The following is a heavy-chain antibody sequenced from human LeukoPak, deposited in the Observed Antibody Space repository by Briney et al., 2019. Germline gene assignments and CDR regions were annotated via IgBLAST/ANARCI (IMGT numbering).Heavy chain of an antibody. D-gene: IGHD2-15*01. J-gene: IGHJ6*02. CDR1: GYTFTSYA. Sequence: ASVKVSCKASGYTFTSYAMHWVRQAPGQRLEWMGWINAGNGNTKYAQKFQGRVTMTEDTSTDTAYMELSSLRSEDTAVYYCATESSGGFADAYYYGMDVWGQGTTVTVSS. CDR2: INAGNGNT. V-gene: IGHV1-3*01. CDR3: ATESSGGFADAYYYGMDV.